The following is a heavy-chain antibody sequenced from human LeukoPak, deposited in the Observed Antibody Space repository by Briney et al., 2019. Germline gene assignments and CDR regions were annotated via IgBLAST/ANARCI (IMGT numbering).Heavy chain of an antibody. Sequence: PGGSLRLSRAASGFTFSSYAMSWVRQAPGKGLEWVSAISGSGGSTYYADSVKGRFTISRDNSKNTLYLQMNSLRAEDTAVYYCAKVGIAAAARRRLHLYFDYWGQGTLVTVSS. CDR2: ISGSGGST. J-gene: IGHJ4*02. D-gene: IGHD6-13*01. CDR1: GFTFSSYA. CDR3: AKVGIAAAARRRLHLYFDY. V-gene: IGHV3-23*01.